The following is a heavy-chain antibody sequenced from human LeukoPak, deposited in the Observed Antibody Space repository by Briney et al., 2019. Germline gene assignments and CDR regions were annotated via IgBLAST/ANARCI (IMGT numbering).Heavy chain of an antibody. J-gene: IGHJ5*02. V-gene: IGHV3-48*01. Sequence: PGGSLRLSCAASGFTFSSYSMNWVRQAPGKGLEWVSYISSSSSTIYYADSVKGRFTISRDNAKNSLYLQMNNLRAEDTAVYYCARGVSNWFDPWGQGTLVTVSS. CDR3: ARGVSNWFDP. CDR2: ISSSSSTI. CDR1: GFTFSSYS.